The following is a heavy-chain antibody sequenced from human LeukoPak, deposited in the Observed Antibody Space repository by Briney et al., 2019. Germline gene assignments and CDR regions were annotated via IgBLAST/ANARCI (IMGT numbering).Heavy chain of an antibody. CDR1: GFTFSNSV. J-gene: IGHJ5*02. CDR3: AKLPTGYPNWFDP. CDR2: IGGSGDST. D-gene: IGHD3-9*01. Sequence: GGSLTLSCAASGFTFSNSVMGWVRQAPGKGLEWVSAIGGSGDSTYYTDSVTGLFTISRDNSKNTLYLQMNSLRAEDTALYYCAKLPTGYPNWFDPWGQGTLVTVSS. V-gene: IGHV3-23*01.